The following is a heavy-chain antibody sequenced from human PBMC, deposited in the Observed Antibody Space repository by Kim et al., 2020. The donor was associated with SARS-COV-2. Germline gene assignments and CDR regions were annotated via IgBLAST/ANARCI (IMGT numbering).Heavy chain of an antibody. CDR2: IFYSGST. Sequence: SETLSLTCTVSGGSISTYYWSWLRQPPGKGLEWIGFIFYSGSTNSNPSLKSRVTISVDTSKNQFSLKLSSVTAADTAMYYCARSHDYGDFRWFDPWGQGTLVTVSS. CDR1: GGSISTYY. D-gene: IGHD4-17*01. V-gene: IGHV4-59*01. J-gene: IGHJ5*02. CDR3: ARSHDYGDFRWFDP.